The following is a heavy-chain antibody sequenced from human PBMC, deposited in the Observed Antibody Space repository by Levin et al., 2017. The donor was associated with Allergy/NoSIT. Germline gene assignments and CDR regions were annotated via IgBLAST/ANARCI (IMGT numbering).Heavy chain of an antibody. D-gene: IGHD2-2*02. Sequence: GESLKISCKASGYTFTGYYMHWVRQAPGQGLEWMGWINPNSGGTNYAQKFQGRVTMTRDTSISTAYMELSRLRSDDTAVYYCARDGNVYCSSTSCYTAREAHYYYGMDVWGQGTTVTVSS. V-gene: IGHV1-2*02. CDR1: GYTFTGYY. CDR2: INPNSGGT. J-gene: IGHJ6*02. CDR3: ARDGNVYCSSTSCYTAREAHYYYGMDV.